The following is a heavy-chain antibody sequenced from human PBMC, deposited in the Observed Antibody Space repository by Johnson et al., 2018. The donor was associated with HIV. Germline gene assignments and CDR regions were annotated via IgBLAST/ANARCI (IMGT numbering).Heavy chain of an antibody. CDR1: AFTFRSYS. Sequence: QVQLVDSGGGVVHPGRSLRLSCAASAFTFRSYSMHWVRQAPGKGLEWVAVISYDGSNKYYAASVKGRFTISRDNSKNTLYLQMNSLRAEDTAVYYCARGGARSSGYYSAFDIWGQGTMVTVSS. D-gene: IGHD3-22*01. CDR2: ISYDGSNK. CDR3: ARGGARSSGYYSAFDI. J-gene: IGHJ3*02. V-gene: IGHV3-30-3*01.